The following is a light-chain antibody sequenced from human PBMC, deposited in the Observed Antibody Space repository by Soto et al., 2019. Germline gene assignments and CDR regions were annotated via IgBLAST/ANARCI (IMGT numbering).Light chain of an antibody. V-gene: IGKV3-15*01. Sequence: TQSPATLSLSPGERATLSCRASENVRTFVDWYQQKPGQAPRLLLYGASTRATGIPVRFRGSGSGTEFTLTISSLQSEDSAVYYCHQYNSWPRGTFGPGTKVEIK. CDR2: GAS. CDR1: ENVRTF. J-gene: IGKJ3*01. CDR3: HQYNSWPRGT.